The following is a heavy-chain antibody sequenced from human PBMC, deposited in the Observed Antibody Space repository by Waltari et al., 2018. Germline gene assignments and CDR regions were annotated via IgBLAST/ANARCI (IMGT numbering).Heavy chain of an antibody. J-gene: IGHJ3*02. CDR2: IYYSGST. Sequence: QLQLQESGPGLVKPSETLSLTCTVSGGSIRSSSYYWGWIRQPPGKGLEWIGSIYYSGSTYYNPSLKSRVTISVDTSKNQFSLKLSSVTAADTAVYYCARHYYGSPFDIWGQGTMVTVSS. CDR3: ARHYYGSPFDI. D-gene: IGHD3-10*01. V-gene: IGHV4-39*01. CDR1: GGSIRSSSYY.